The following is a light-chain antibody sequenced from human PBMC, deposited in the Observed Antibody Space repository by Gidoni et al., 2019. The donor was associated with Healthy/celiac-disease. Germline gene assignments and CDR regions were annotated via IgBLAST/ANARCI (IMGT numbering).Light chain of an antibody. V-gene: IGLV2-14*01. J-gene: IGLJ1*01. CDR3: SSYTSSSTRHV. Sequence: QSALTQPASLSGFPGQSITISCTGTSSHVGGYNYVSWYQPHPGKAPKLMIYEVSNRPLGVSNRFSGSKSGNTASLTISGLQAEDEADYYCSSYTSSSTRHVFGTGTKVTVL. CDR1: SSHVGGYNY. CDR2: EVS.